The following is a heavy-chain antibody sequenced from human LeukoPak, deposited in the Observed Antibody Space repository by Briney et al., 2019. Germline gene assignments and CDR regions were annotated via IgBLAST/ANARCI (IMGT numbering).Heavy chain of an antibody. CDR2: IYPGDSDT. J-gene: IGHJ4*02. CDR3: ASSRHYYDGSGHLFHY. CDR1: GYTSINYW. Sequence: GESLKISCKGSGYTSINYWIAWVRQLPGKGLEWMGTIYPGDSDTRFSPSFRGQVTFSADKSISTAYLQWDSLKASDSAMYYCASSRHYYDGSGHLFHYWGQGTLVTVSS. V-gene: IGHV5-51*01. D-gene: IGHD3-22*01.